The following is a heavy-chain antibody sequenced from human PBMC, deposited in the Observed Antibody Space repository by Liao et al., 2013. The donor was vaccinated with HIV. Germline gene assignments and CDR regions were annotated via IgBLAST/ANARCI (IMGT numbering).Heavy chain of an antibody. J-gene: IGHJ4*02. CDR2: VSHSGGA. CDR3: ARGVPPDY. CDR1: GGSISSGSYY. Sequence: QVQLQESGPGLVKPSQTLSLTCTVSGGSISSGSYYWSWIRQPAGKGLEWIGRVSHSGGASYNPSLESRVMMSLDTSNNRFSLQLTSVTAADTAIYYCARGVPPDYWGQGILVTVSS. D-gene: IGHD5/OR15-5a*01. V-gene: IGHV4-61*02.